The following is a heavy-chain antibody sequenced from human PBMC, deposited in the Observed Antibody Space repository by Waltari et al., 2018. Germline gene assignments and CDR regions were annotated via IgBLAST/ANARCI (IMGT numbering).Heavy chain of an antibody. Sequence: QLQLQESGPGLVKPSQSLSLTCAVSGGSICGGGFSWSGTRQPPGKGLEWIGYIYHSGGTCYTPPPKSRVTISVDRSKNPFSLKLSSVTAADTAVYYCARVVSSWYYFDYWGQGTLVSVSS. CDR1: GGSICGGGFS. D-gene: IGHD6-13*01. V-gene: IGHV4-30-2*01. CDR3: ARVVSSWYYFDY. J-gene: IGHJ4*02. CDR2: IYHSGGT.